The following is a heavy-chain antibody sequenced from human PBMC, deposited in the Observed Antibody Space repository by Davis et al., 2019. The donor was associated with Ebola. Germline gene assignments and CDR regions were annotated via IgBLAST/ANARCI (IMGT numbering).Heavy chain of an antibody. CDR2: ISAYNGNT. D-gene: IGHD3-3*01. Sequence: AASVKVSCKASGYTFTSYGISWVRQAPGQGLEWMGWISAYNGNTNYAQKLQGRVTMTRDTSTSTVYMELSSLRSEDTAVYYCARDIFPILRFLEGYYGMDVWGQGTTVTVSS. V-gene: IGHV1-18*01. CDR3: ARDIFPILRFLEGYYGMDV. CDR1: GYTFTSYG. J-gene: IGHJ6*02.